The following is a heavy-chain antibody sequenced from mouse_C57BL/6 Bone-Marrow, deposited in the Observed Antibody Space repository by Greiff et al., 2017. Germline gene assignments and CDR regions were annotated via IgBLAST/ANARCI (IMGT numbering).Heavy chain of an antibody. J-gene: IGHJ2*01. V-gene: IGHV1-63*01. CDR2: IYPGGGYT. D-gene: IGHD1-1*01. CDR3: ARYDTTVLDY. CDR1: GYTFTNYW. Sequence: VQLQQSGAELVRPGTSVKMSCTASGYTFTNYWIGWAKQRPGHGLEWIGDIYPGGGYTNYNEKFKGKATLTADKSSSTAYMQFSSLTSEDSAIYYCARYDTTVLDYWGQGTTLTVSS.